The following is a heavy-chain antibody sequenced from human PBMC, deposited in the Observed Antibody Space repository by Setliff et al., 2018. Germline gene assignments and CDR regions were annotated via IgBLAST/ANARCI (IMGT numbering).Heavy chain of an antibody. CDR2: IHASGSP. V-gene: IGHV4-61*02. D-gene: IGHD3-9*01. CDR1: GGSITSGSFY. J-gene: IGHJ4*01. Sequence: PSETLSLTCTVSGGSITSGSFYWSWIRQPAGKKLEWIGRIHASGSPDYNPSFKSRVTISRGTSTNQFSLKLGSVTAADTAVYYCARERYFDWFFEDWGHGTLVTVSS. CDR3: ARERYFDWFFED.